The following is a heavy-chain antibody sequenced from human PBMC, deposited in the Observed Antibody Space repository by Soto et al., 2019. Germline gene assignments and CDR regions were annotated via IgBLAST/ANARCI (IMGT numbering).Heavy chain of an antibody. J-gene: IGHJ4*02. V-gene: IGHV3-23*01. Sequence: EVQLLESGGGLVQPGGSLRLSCAASGFTFSSYAMSWVRQAPGKGLEWVSVISGSGGSTYYADSVKGRFTISRDNSKNTLYVQMNSLRAEATAVYYCARRSSGWYFDYWGQGTLVTVSS. CDR1: GFTFSSYA. CDR2: ISGSGGST. D-gene: IGHD6-19*01. CDR3: ARRSSGWYFDY.